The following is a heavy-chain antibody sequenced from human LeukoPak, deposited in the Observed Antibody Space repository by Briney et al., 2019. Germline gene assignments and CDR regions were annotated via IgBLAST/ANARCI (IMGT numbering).Heavy chain of an antibody. D-gene: IGHD5-18*01. CDR3: AREGRGYSYGRSLPYYYYYMDV. Sequence: GGSLRLSCEASGFSFSSYWMTWVRQPPGKGPERVANIKQDESERYSVDSVKGRFTISRDNAKNSVYLHMNSLRAEDTAVYYCAREGRGYSYGRSLPYYYYYMDVWGKGTTVTISS. V-gene: IGHV3-7*01. CDR2: IKQDESER. J-gene: IGHJ6*03. CDR1: GFSFSSYW.